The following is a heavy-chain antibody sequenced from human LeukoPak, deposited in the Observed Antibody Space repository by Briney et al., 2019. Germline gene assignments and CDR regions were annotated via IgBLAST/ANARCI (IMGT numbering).Heavy chain of an antibody. Sequence: SQTLSLTCTVSGGSISSGGYYWSWIRQHPGKGLEWIGYIYYSGSTYYNPSLKSRVTISVDTSKNQFSLKLSSVTAADTAVYYCARDGIAVAGTIYWGQGTLVTVSS. CDR1: GGSISSGGYY. CDR2: IYYSGST. D-gene: IGHD6-19*01. V-gene: IGHV4-31*03. J-gene: IGHJ4*02. CDR3: ARDGIAVAGTIY.